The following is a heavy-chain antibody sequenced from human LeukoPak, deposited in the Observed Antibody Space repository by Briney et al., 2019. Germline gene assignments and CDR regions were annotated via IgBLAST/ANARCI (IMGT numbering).Heavy chain of an antibody. V-gene: IGHV4-39*01. CDR3: ARQLDSSATV. Sequence: SETLSLTCTVSGDSISRRNYFWGWIRQPPGKGLEWVGNIYHSWKTFYNPSLKSRVTISADTSKNQFSLKLTFVTVADTAVYCGARQLDSSATVWGQGTTVIVSS. CDR1: GDSISRRNYF. D-gene: IGHD6-25*01. J-gene: IGHJ6*02. CDR2: IYHSWKT.